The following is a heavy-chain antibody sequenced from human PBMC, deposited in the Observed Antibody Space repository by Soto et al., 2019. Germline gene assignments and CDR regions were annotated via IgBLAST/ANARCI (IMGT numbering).Heavy chain of an antibody. Sequence: GSLRLSCAASGFTFDDYTMHWVRQAPGKGLEWVSLISWDGGSTYYADSVKGRFTISRDNSKNSLYLQMNSLRTEDTALYYCAPTERSNSAFDIWGQGTMVTV. V-gene: IGHV3-43*01. J-gene: IGHJ3*02. CDR2: ISWDGGST. D-gene: IGHD2-8*01. CDR1: GFTFDDYT. CDR3: APTERSNSAFDI.